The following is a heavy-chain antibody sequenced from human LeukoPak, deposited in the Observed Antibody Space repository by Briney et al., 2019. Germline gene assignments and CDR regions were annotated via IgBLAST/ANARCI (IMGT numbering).Heavy chain of an antibody. Sequence: SETLPLTCTVSGGSISSSSYYWGWIRQPPGKGLEWIGSIYYSGSTYYNPSLKSRVTISVDTSKNQFSLKLSSVTAADTAVYYCAREAVRALPDYWGQGTLVTVSS. J-gene: IGHJ4*02. CDR1: GGSISSSSYY. D-gene: IGHD3-10*01. CDR3: AREAVRALPDY. V-gene: IGHV4-39*02. CDR2: IYYSGST.